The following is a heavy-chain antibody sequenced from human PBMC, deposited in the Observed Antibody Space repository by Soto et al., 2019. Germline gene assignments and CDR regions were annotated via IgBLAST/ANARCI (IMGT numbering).Heavy chain of an antibody. J-gene: IGHJ4*02. CDR1: GGSISSSNW. CDR3: ARHIAAAGTYDY. V-gene: IGHV4-4*02. Sequence: SETLSLTCAVSGGSISSSNWWSWVRQPPGKGLEWIGEIYHSGSTNYNPSLKSRVTISVDRSKNQFSLKLSSVTAADTAVYYCARHIAAAGTYDYWGQGTLVTVSS. CDR2: IYHSGST. D-gene: IGHD6-13*01.